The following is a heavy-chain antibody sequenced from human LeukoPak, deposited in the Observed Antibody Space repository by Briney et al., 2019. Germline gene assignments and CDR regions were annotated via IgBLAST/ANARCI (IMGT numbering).Heavy chain of an antibody. J-gene: IGHJ3*02. CDR3: ARGTVGDAPVDI. Sequence: GASVKVSCKASGYTFTDCDINWVRQATGQGLEWMGWMNPNSGNTGYAQKFQGRVTMTRNTSISTAYMELSSLRSEDTAVYYCARGTVGDAPVDIWGQGTTVTVSS. D-gene: IGHD2-15*01. V-gene: IGHV1-8*01. CDR2: MNPNSGNT. CDR1: GYTFTDCD.